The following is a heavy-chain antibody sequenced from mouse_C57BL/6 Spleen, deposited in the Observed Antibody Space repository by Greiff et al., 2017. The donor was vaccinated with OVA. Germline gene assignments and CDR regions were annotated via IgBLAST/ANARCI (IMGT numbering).Heavy chain of an antibody. J-gene: IGHJ3*01. CDR2: IDPSDSYT. Sequence: VQLQQPGAELVKPGASVKLSCKASGYTFTSYWMQWVKQRPGQGLEWIGEIDPSDSYTNYNQKFKGKATLTVDTSSSTAYMQLSSLTSEDSAVYYCARSRDVGFAYWGQGTLVTVSA. CDR1: GYTFTSYW. D-gene: IGHD3-3*01. V-gene: IGHV1-50*01. CDR3: ARSRDVGFAY.